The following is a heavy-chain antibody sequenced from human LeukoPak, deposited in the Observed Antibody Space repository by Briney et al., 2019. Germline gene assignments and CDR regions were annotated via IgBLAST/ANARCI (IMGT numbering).Heavy chain of an antibody. Sequence: ASVTVSFKASGYTFTSYGIRWVRQAPGQGLEWMGWISAYNGNTNYAQKLQGRVTITTDTSTSTAYMELRSLRSDDTAVYYCARDSNDDEGPFDYWGQGTLVTVSS. CDR2: ISAYNGNT. V-gene: IGHV1-18*01. J-gene: IGHJ4*02. CDR3: ARDSNDDEGPFDY. D-gene: IGHD4-4*01. CDR1: GYTFTSYG.